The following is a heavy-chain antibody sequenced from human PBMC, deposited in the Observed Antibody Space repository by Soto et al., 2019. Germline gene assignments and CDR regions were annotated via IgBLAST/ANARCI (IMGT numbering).Heavy chain of an antibody. V-gene: IGHV4-4*02. CDR2: IYHSGST. J-gene: IGHJ4*02. CDR1: GGSISSRKW. Sequence: QMQLQESGPGLVKPSGTLSLTCAVSGGSISSRKWWSWVRQPPGKGLEWIGEIYHSGSTNYNPSLKSRVTISVDKSKNQFSLKLNSVTAADTAVYYCARVWEYSSGCVDYWGQGTLVTVSS. CDR3: ARVWEYSSGCVDY. D-gene: IGHD6-19*01.